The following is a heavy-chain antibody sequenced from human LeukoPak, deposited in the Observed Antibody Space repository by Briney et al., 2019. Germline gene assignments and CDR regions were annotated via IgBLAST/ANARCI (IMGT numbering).Heavy chain of an antibody. CDR3: VKGRCSGSSCYGGDY. J-gene: IGHJ4*02. CDR1: GFSFSSHA. D-gene: IGHD2-2*01. CDR2: ITSNGGST. V-gene: IGHV3-64D*06. Sequence: GGSLRLSCVASGFSFSSHAMHWVRQAPGKGLEYVSAITSNGGSTYYADSVKGRFTISRDNSKNTLYLQMSSLRAEDTAVYYCVKGRCSGSSCYGGDYWGQGTLVTVSS.